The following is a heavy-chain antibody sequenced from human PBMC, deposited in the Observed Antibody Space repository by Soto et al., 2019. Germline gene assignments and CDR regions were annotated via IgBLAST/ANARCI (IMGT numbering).Heavy chain of an antibody. CDR1: GFTFSSYW. D-gene: IGHD2-8*01. CDR3: SREGMGFSNWFDP. J-gene: IGHJ5*02. CDR2: INSDGSSI. V-gene: IGHV3-74*01. Sequence: EVQFVESGGGLVQPGGSLRLSCAASGFTFSSYWMHWVHQPPGKGLVWVSRINSDGSSIGYADSVKGRFTISRDNAKNTLYLQMNSLRAEDTAVYYCSREGMGFSNWFDPWGQGTLVTVSS.